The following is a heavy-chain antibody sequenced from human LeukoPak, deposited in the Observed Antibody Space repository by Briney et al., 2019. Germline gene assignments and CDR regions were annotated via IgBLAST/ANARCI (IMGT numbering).Heavy chain of an antibody. V-gene: IGHV4-30-4*01. CDR1: GGSISSGDYY. CDR3: ARDLRYCSGGSCYSLSYYYYYGMDV. CDR2: IYYSGRT. J-gene: IGHJ6*02. Sequence: KPSQTLSLTCTVSGGSISSGDYYWRWIRQPPGKGLEWIGYIYYSGRTYYNPSLNSLVTISVYTSKNQFSLKLSSVTAADTAVYYCARDLRYCSGGSCYSLSYYYYYGMDVWGQGTTVTVSS. D-gene: IGHD2-15*01.